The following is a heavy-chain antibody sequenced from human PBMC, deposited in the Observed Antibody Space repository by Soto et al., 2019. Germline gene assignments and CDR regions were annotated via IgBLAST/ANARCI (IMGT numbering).Heavy chain of an antibody. V-gene: IGHV4-34*12. D-gene: IGHD2-21*01. CDR1: GGSFSDHY. J-gene: IGHJ4*02. Sequence: SETLSLTCAVYGGSFSDHYWSWIRQPPGKGLEWIGEIIHSGRTNYNPSLKSRVTISEDTFKSQFSLKLNSVTAADTAVYYCERRGGGNYPYYFDYWDEGTLVTVSS. CDR2: IIHSGRT. CDR3: ERRGGGNYPYYFDY.